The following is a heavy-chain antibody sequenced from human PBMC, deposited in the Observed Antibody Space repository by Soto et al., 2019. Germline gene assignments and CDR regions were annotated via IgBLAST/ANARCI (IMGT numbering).Heavy chain of an antibody. Sequence: GGSLRLSCAASGFTFSSYAMSWVRQAPGKGLEWVSAISGSGGSTYYADSVKGRFTISRDNSKNTLYLQMNSLRAEDTAVYYCAKATEFSVVVVAATPLGYWGQGTLVTVSS. CDR1: GFTFSSYA. CDR2: ISGSGGST. D-gene: IGHD2-15*01. V-gene: IGHV3-23*01. CDR3: AKATEFSVVVVAATPLGY. J-gene: IGHJ4*02.